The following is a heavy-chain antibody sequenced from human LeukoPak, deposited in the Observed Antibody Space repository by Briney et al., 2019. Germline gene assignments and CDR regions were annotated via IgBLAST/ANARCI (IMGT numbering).Heavy chain of an antibody. D-gene: IGHD5-24*01. V-gene: IGHV3-21*01. CDR3: ARDQGDGYNFWDY. Sequence: PGGSLRLSCAASGFTFSSYAMSWVRQAPGKGLEWASSISSGSSYIYYADSVKGRFTISRDNAKNSLYLQMNSLRAEDTAVYHCARDQGDGYNFWDYWGQGTLVTVSS. CDR1: GFTFSSYA. J-gene: IGHJ4*02. CDR2: ISSGSSYI.